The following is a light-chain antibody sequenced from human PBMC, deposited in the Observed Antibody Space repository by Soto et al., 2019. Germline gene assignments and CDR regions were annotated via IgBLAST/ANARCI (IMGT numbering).Light chain of an antibody. CDR1: SSNIGAGYD. Sequence: QSVLTQPPSVSGAPGQRVTISCTGSSSNIGAGYDVHWYQQLPGTAPKFLIYANSDRPSGVPDRFSGSKSGTSASLAITGLQAEDEADYYCQSYDSGLSGSVFGTGTKLTVL. J-gene: IGLJ1*01. CDR2: ANS. V-gene: IGLV1-40*01. CDR3: QSYDSGLSGSV.